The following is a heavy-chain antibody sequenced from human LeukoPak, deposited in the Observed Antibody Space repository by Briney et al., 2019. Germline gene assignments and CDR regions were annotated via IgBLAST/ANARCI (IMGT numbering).Heavy chain of an antibody. Sequence: PGGSLRLSCAASGFTFSSYWMHWVRQAPGKGLEWVSSISSSSSYIYYADSVKGRFTISRDNAKNSLYLEMNSLRGEDTAMYYCARVREMATRDFDYWGQGTLVTVSS. J-gene: IGHJ4*02. V-gene: IGHV3-21*01. CDR1: GFTFSSYW. CDR2: ISSSSSYI. D-gene: IGHD5-24*01. CDR3: ARVREMATRDFDY.